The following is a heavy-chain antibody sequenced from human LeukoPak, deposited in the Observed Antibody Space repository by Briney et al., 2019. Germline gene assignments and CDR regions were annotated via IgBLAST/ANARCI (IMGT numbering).Heavy chain of an antibody. V-gene: IGHV3-23*01. CDR1: GFTFSSYA. J-gene: IGHJ4*02. D-gene: IGHD2-2*01. Sequence: GGSLRLSCAASGFTFSSYAMSWVRQAPGKGMEWVSAISGSGGSTYYADSVKGRFSISRDNSKNTLYLQLNSLRAEDTAVYYCAKEKAGYCSSTSCFDGYDYWGQGTLVTVSS. CDR2: ISGSGGST. CDR3: AKEKAGYCSSTSCFDGYDY.